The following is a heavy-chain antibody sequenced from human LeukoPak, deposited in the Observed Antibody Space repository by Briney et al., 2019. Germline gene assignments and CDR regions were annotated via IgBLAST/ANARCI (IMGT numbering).Heavy chain of an antibody. D-gene: IGHD3-10*01. CDR3: ARLLYGSGSYFDY. CDR2: IYTSGST. V-gene: IGHV4-4*09. Sequence: TPSETPSLTCTVSGGSISSYYWSWIRQPPGKGLEWIGYIYTSGSTNYNHSLKSQVTMSVDTSKNQFSLNLSSVTAADTAVYYCARLLYGSGSYFDYWGQGTLVTVSS. J-gene: IGHJ4*02. CDR1: GGSISSYY.